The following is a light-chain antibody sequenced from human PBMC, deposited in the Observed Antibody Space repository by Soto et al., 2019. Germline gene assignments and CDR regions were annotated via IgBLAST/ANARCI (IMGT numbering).Light chain of an antibody. J-gene: IGKJ1*01. CDR3: LQDYSYPRT. CDR1: QGIRND. Sequence: AIQMTQSPSSLSASVGDRVTITCRASQGIRNDLGWYQQKPGKAPRLLIYAASTLQIGVPSRFSGSGSGTDFTLTISSLPADDSATYYCLQDYSYPRTFGQGTKVEIK. V-gene: IGKV1-6*01. CDR2: AAS.